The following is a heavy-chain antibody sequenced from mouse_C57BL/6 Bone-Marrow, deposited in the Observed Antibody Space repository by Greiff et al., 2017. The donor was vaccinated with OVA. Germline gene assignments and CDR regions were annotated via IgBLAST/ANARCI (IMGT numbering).Heavy chain of an antibody. V-gene: IGHV1-81*01. Sequence: QVQLQQSGAELARPGASVKLSCKASGYTFTSYGISWVKQRTGQGLEWIGEIYPRSGNTYYNEKFKGKATLTADKSSSTAYMERRSLTSEDSAVYVCARSDGYYRYYAMDYWGQGTSVTVSS. CDR3: ARSDGYYRYYAMDY. D-gene: IGHD2-3*01. CDR1: GYTFTSYG. J-gene: IGHJ4*01. CDR2: IYPRSGNT.